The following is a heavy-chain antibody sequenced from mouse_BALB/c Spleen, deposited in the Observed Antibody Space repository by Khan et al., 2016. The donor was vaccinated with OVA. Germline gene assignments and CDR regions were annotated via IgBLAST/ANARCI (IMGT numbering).Heavy chain of an antibody. CDR1: GFSLTNYG. CDR2: IWNDGNT. V-gene: IGHV2-6*02. D-gene: IGHD2-10*01. J-gene: IGHJ4*01. Sequence: QVQLQQSGPGLVAPSQSLSITCTISGFSLTNYGVHWVRQPPGKGLEWLVVIWNDGNTAYNSALKSRLTISKDNSKSQVFLKMNSLQTDDTAMYYYARKPYYHYDSMDYWGQGTTVTVSS. CDR3: ARKPYYHYDSMDY.